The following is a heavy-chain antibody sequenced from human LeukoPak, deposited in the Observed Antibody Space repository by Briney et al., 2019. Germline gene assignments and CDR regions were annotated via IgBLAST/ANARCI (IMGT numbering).Heavy chain of an antibody. Sequence: GGSLRLSCAASGFTFDDYGMSWVRQAPGKGLEWVSVINWNGGITAYADSVKGRFTISRDNAKNSLYLQMNSLRAEDMALYYCAKGKSWYDFLLDYWGQGTLVTVSS. D-gene: IGHD3-3*01. V-gene: IGHV3-20*04. CDR1: GFTFDDYG. CDR3: AKGKSWYDFLLDY. J-gene: IGHJ4*02. CDR2: INWNGGIT.